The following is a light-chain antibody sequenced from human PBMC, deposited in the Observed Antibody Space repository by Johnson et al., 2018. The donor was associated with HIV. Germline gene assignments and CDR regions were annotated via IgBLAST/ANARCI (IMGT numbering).Light chain of an antibody. CDR2: DNN. V-gene: IGLV1-51*01. J-gene: IGLJ1*01. CDR3: GTWDSSLSAYV. Sequence: QSVLTQPPSVSAAPGQKVTISCSGSSSNIGTNYVSWYQQLPGTAPKLLIYDNNKRPSGIPDRFSGSKSGTSATLGITGLQTGAEADYYCGTWDSSLSAYVFGTGTKVTVL. CDR1: SSNIGTNY.